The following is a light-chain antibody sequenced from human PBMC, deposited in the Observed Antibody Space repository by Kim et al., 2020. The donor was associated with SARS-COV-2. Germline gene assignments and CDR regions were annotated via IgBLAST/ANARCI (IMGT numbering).Light chain of an antibody. CDR2: DVS. CDR1: RSDVGGYNY. CDR3: SSYTSSSTYV. V-gene: IGLV2-14*03. J-gene: IGLJ1*01. Sequence: GHAITITCTGTRSDVGGYNYVSWYQQHPGKAPKLMIYDVSSRPAAVSNRFAGSKSGNAASLTISGLQAEDEADYYCSSYTSSSTYVFGTGTKVTVL.